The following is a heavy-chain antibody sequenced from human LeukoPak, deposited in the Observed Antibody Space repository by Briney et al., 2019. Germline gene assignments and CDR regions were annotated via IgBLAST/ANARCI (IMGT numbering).Heavy chain of an antibody. J-gene: IGHJ5*02. CDR2: INPNSGGT. D-gene: IGHD4-11*01. V-gene: IGHV1-2*02. CDR1: GYTFTGYY. Sequence: GASVKVSCTASGYTFTGYYMHWVRQAPGQGLEWMGWINPNSGGTNYAQKFQGRVTTTRDTSISTAYVELSRLRSDDTAVYYCARYYSNWFDPWGQGTLVTVSS. CDR3: ARYYSNWFDP.